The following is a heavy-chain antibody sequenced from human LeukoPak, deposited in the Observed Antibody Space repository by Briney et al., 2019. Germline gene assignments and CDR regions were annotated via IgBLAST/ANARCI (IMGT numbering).Heavy chain of an antibody. CDR2: INNSGGNT. V-gene: IGHV3-23*01. J-gene: IGHJ4*02. CDR1: GFTFTDYG. CDR3: AKDAGASSAFFDL. Sequence: GGSLRLSCAAAGFTFTDYGMSWVRQAPGKGPEWVSTINNSGGNTHYADSVKGQFTISRDNSKHTLYLQMNSLTDEDTAIYYCAKDAGASSAFFDLWGQGTLVTVSS. D-gene: IGHD2-8*02.